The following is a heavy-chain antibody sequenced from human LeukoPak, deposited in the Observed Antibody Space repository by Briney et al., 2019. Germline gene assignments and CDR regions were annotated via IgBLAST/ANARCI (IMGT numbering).Heavy chain of an antibody. J-gene: IGHJ4*02. CDR1: GGTFSSYA. V-gene: IGHV1-69*13. D-gene: IGHD5-12*01. CDR2: IIPIFGTA. CDR3: ARNSGYDTARAEDY. Sequence: SVKVSCKASGGTFSSYAISWVRQAPGQGLEWVGGIIPIFGTANYAQKFQGRVTITADESTSTAYMELSSLRSEDTAVYYCARNSGYDTARAEDYWGQGTLVTVSS.